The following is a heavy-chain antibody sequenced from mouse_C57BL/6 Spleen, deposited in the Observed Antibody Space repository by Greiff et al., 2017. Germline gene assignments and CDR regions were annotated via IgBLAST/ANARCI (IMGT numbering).Heavy chain of an antibody. CDR1: GYTFTSYG. J-gene: IGHJ3*01. D-gene: IGHD2-3*01. Sequence: VQVVESGAELARPGASVKLSCKASGYTFTSYGISWVKQRTGQGLEWIGEIYPRSGNTYYNEKFKGKATLTADKSSSTSYMVLRSLTAEDSAVYFWAIPIYETLGRFAYWGQGTLVTVSA. V-gene: IGHV1-81*01. CDR2: IYPRSGNT. CDR3: AIPIYETLGRFAY.